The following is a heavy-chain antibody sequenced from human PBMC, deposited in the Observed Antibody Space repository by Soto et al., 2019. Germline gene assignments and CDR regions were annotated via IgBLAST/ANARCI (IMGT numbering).Heavy chain of an antibody. D-gene: IGHD2-15*01. J-gene: IGHJ6*02. Sequence: PSETLSLTWTVSGGSISSYYWSWIRQPPGKGLEWIGYIYYSGSTSYNPSLKSRVTISVDTSKDQFSLKLSSVTAADTAVYYCARVDLVVVAATRAYYGMDVWGQATTVTLSS. CDR1: GGSISSYY. V-gene: IGHV4-59*01. CDR3: ARVDLVVVAATRAYYGMDV. CDR2: IYYSGST.